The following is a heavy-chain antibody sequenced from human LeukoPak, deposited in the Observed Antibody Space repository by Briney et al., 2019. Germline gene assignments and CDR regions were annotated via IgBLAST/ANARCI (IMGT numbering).Heavy chain of an antibody. V-gene: IGHV1-18*01. J-gene: IGHJ4*02. CDR3: ASFARAKPRFDY. CDR1: GYTFTSYG. Sequence: ASVKVSCKASGYTFTSYGISWVRQAPGQGLEWMGWISAYNGNTNYAQKLQGRVTMTTDTSTSTAYMELRSLRSDDTAVYYCASFARAKPRFDYWGQGTLVTVSS. CDR2: ISAYNGNT.